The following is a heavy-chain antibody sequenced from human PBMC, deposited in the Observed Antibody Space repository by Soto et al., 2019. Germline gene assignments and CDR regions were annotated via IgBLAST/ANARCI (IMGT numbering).Heavy chain of an antibody. CDR2: LNSGGTTT. V-gene: IGHV3-74*01. CDR1: EVPFSDHW. D-gene: IGHD3-16*01. Sequence: DVQLVESGGGLIQPGGSLRLSCAAYEVPFSDHWMHWVRQAPGEGLVWVARLNSGGTTTNYAASLKGRFTLSRDNAKNIVYLQLNSLRVDDTAVYYCSRGVRLADYVAVWGKGTTVTVAS. CDR3: SRGVRLADYVAV. J-gene: IGHJ6*04.